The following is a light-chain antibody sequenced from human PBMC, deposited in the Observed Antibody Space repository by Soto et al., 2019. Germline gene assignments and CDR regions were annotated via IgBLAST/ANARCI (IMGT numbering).Light chain of an antibody. CDR2: DAS. CDR3: QQRRNWPLT. Sequence: EIVLTQSPRTLSLSPVDRTILSCQASESGSNYLAWYQQKPGQSPRLLIYDASNRAAGIPARFSGSGSGTDFTLTISGLEPEDFAVYYCQQRRNWPLTFGGGTKVDI. J-gene: IGKJ4*01. CDR1: ESGSNY. V-gene: IGKV3-11*01.